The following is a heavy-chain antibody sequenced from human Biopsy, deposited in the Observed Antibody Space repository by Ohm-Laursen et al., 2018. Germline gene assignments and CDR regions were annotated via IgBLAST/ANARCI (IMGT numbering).Heavy chain of an antibody. D-gene: IGHD2-15*01. J-gene: IGHJ4*02. CDR1: GETFSDYQ. CDR2: INQAGTT. Sequence: TLSLTCAVFGETFSDYQWSWIRQPPGKGLEWIGQINQAGTTNYNPSLKSRVSISADASEYEFSLRLTSVTAADTAVYLCGNEVHGRDYWGLGAQVTVSS. V-gene: IGHV4-34*08. CDR3: GNEVHGRDY.